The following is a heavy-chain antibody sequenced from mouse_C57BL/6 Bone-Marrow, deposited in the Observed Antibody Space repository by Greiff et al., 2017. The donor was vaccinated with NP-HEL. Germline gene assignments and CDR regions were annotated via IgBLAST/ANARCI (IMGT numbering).Heavy chain of an antibody. V-gene: IGHV1-81*01. J-gene: IGHJ3*01. CDR1: GYTFTSYG. CDR2: IYPRSGNP. Sequence: QVQLQQSGAELARPGASVKLSCKASGYTFTSYGISWVKQRTGQGLEWIGEIYPRSGNPYYNEKFKGKATLTADKSSSTAYMELRSLTSEGSAVDFGAIVYYCGRGAYWGQGTLVTVSA. CDR3: AIVYYCGRGAY. D-gene: IGHD1-1*01.